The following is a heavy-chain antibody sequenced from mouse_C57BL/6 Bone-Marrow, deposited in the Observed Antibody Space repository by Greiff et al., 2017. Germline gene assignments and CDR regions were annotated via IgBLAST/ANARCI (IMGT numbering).Heavy chain of an antibody. Sequence: EVHLQQSGPELVKPGASVKISCKASGYTFTDYYMNWVKQSHGTSLEWIGDINPKNGGTSYNQKFKGKATLTADKSSNTAYMELRSLTSEYSAVYYCARWSHYYGSSLGYWGQGTTLTVSS. CDR2: INPKNGGT. V-gene: IGHV1-26*01. J-gene: IGHJ2*01. CDR3: ARWSHYYGSSLGY. CDR1: GYTFTDYY. D-gene: IGHD1-1*01.